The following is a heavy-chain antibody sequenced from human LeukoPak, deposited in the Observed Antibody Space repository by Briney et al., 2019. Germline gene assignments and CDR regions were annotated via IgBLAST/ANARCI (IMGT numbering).Heavy chain of an antibody. CDR3: ARGVYYYDSSGYYYAEYFQH. J-gene: IGHJ1*01. Sequence: GGSLRLSCAASGFTVSSNYMSWVRQAPGKGLEWVSVIYSTNTTYYADSVKGRFTLSRDNSKNTLYLQMNSLRAEDTAAYYCARGVYYYDSSGYYYAEYFQHWGQGTLVTVSS. CDR2: IYSTNTT. D-gene: IGHD3-22*01. V-gene: IGHV3-53*01. CDR1: GFTVSSNY.